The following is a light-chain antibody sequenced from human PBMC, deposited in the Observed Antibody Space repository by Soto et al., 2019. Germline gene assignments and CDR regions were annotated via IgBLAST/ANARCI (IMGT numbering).Light chain of an antibody. V-gene: IGLV1-44*01. J-gene: IGLJ3*02. CDR3: AVWDDSLSNWV. Sequence: QSVLTQPPSASGTPGQRVIISCSGSSSNIGSKAVNWYQHLPGTAPKVLIHSNNQRPSGVPDRFSASKSGTSASLAISGLQSEDEADYYCAVWDDSLSNWVFGGGTKVTVL. CDR1: SSNIGSKA. CDR2: SNN.